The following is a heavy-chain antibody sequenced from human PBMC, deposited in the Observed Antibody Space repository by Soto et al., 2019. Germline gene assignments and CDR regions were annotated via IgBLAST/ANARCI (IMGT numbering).Heavy chain of an antibody. CDR1: GFTDSNNY. D-gene: IGHD3-16*01. J-gene: IGHJ4*02. CDR3: AREVWLSRGLYNFDY. CDR2: LYSGGAT. Sequence: DVQLVESGGGLVRPGGSLRLSCAASGFTDSNNYMNWVRQAPGKGLEWVSVLYSGGATYYAESVKGRFTVSRDNSNNTLYLQMNSLRAEDTALYYCAREVWLSRGLYNFDYWGQGTLVTVSS. V-gene: IGHV3-66*01.